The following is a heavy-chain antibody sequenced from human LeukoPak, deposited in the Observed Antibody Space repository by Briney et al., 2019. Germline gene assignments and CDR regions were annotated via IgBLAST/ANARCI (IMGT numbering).Heavy chain of an antibody. D-gene: IGHD4-23*01. CDR1: GYTFTGHY. CDR2: IPPNSGGT. Sequence: VASVKVSCKASGYTFTGHYMHWVRQAPGQGLEWMGWIPPNSGGTKFAEQFKGRVTMTRDTSISTAYMELSSLRADDTAVYYCAREGRDTVVKNLDYWGQGTLVTVSS. J-gene: IGHJ4*02. CDR3: AREGRDTVVKNLDY. V-gene: IGHV1-2*02.